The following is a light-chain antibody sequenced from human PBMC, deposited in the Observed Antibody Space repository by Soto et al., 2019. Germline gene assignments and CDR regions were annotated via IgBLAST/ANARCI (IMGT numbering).Light chain of an antibody. CDR1: QSVNNK. Sequence: EIVMTQSPATLSVSPGERATLSCRASQSVNNKLAWYQQKPGQAPRLLIYAASTRATGIPVRFSGSGSGTEFTLTISTLQSEDFAFYYCQQYNDWWTFGQGTWVEIK. J-gene: IGKJ1*01. CDR3: QQYNDWWT. CDR2: AAS. V-gene: IGKV3-15*01.